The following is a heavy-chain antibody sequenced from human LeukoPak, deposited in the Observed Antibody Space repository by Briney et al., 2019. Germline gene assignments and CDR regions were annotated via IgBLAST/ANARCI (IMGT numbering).Heavy chain of an antibody. Sequence: QPGRSLRLSCAASGFTFSSYGMHWVRQAPGKGLEWVAVIWYDGSNKYYADSVKGRFTISRDNSKNTLYLQMNSLRAEDTAVYYCARDGVYGVAFSYWGQGTLVTVSS. V-gene: IGHV3-33*01. CDR3: ARDGVYGVAFSY. CDR2: IWYDGSNK. CDR1: GFTFSSYG. D-gene: IGHD4-17*01. J-gene: IGHJ4*02.